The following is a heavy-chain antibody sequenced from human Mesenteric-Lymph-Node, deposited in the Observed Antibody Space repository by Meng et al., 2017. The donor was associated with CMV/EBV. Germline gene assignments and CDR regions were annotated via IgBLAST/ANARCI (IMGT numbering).Heavy chain of an antibody. J-gene: IGHJ4*02. D-gene: IGHD3-22*01. V-gene: IGHV3-11*04. CDR1: GFDFGYYY. Sequence: GGSLRLSCAASGFDFGYYYMSWIRQAPGKGLEWVSYISGGGHALDYVDSVKGRFTISRDNAKNSLYLQMNSLRAEDTAVYYCAGGDSSGYYYFWGQGTLVTVSS. CDR3: AGGDSSGYYYF. CDR2: ISGGGHAL.